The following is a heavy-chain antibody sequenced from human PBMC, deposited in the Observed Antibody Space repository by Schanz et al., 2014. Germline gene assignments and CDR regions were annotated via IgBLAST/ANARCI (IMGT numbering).Heavy chain of an antibody. J-gene: IGHJ4*02. V-gene: IGHV1-46*01. CDR2: INPSGGST. Sequence: QLMQSGSEVRKPGASVKVSCKASGYIFGSHGMTWVRQAPGQGLEWMGIINPSGGSTSYAQKFQGRVTMTRDTSTTTVYMELSSLRSDDTAVYYCARDRVSFVRGPLGVDWGQGTQVIVSS. CDR3: ARDRVSFVRGPLGVD. CDR1: GYIFGSHG. D-gene: IGHD3-10*01.